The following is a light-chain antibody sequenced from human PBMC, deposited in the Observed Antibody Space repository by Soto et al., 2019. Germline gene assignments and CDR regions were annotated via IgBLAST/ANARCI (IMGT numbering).Light chain of an antibody. V-gene: IGKV3-15*01. CDR1: QTLRNN. J-gene: IGKJ3*01. CDR2: GGF. CDR3: QQRNAWPLT. Sequence: IVLTQSPGTLSVSPGERLILSCRASQTLRNNLAWYQQKPGQAPRLLIYGGFTRATGIPARFSGSGSGTEFTLTINSLESEDFAIYYCQQRNAWPLTFGPCTKLDLK.